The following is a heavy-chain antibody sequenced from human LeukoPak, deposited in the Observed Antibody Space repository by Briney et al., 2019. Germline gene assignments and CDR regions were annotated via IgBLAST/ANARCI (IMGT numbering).Heavy chain of an antibody. CDR1: GFTFSSYA. V-gene: IGHV3-48*01. D-gene: IGHD6-13*01. Sequence: PGGSLRLSCAASGFTFSSYAMSWVRQAPGKGLEWVSYISSSSSTIYYADSVKGRFTISRDNAKNSLYLQMNSLRAEDTAVYYCAREPTYSSSWYTSCDSWGQGTLVTVSS. CDR3: AREPTYSSSWYTSCDS. J-gene: IGHJ5*01. CDR2: ISSSSSTI.